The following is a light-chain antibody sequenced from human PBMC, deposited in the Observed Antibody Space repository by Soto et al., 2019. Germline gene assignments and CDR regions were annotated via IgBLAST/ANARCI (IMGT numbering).Light chain of an antibody. CDR3: QAWDSSTRNVV. CDR2: QDH. J-gene: IGLJ2*01. CDR1: RLGDKY. V-gene: IGLV3-1*01. Sequence: SYELTQPPSVSVSPGQTASITCSGERLGDKYVCWYQQKADQSPVLVIYQDHKRPSGIPERFSGSNSGNTATLTIRGTQALDEADYYCQAWDSSTRNVVFGGGTKLTVL.